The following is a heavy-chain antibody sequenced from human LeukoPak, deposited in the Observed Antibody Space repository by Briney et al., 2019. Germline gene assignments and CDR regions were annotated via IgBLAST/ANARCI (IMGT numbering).Heavy chain of an antibody. Sequence: GGSLSLSCAASGFTFSTSALNWVRQAPGKGLEWVSACGTDGDTYYADSVKGRFTISRDNSRHTLYLQMTGLRAEDTAVYYCARRRDFIDYWGQGTLVTVSS. CDR1: GFTFSTSA. D-gene: IGHD3/OR15-3a*01. CDR2: CGTDGDT. V-gene: IGHV3-23*01. CDR3: ARRRDFIDY. J-gene: IGHJ4*02.